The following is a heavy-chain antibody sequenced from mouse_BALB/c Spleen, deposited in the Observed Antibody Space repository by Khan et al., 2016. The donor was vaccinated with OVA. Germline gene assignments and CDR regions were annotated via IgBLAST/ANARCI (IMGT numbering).Heavy chain of an antibody. CDR1: GYSFTSHT. CDR2: INPRSGYT. J-gene: IGHJ4*01. D-gene: IGHD2-14*01. CDR3: ARRTTGYALDY. V-gene: IGHV1-4*01. Sequence: QVQLKQSGAELARPGASVKMSCKASGYSFTSHTMHWVKQRPGQGLEWIGYINPRSGYTNYNQKFNDKATLTADKSSSIAYMQLSSLTSEDSAVYYCARRTTGYALDYWGQGTSVTVSS.